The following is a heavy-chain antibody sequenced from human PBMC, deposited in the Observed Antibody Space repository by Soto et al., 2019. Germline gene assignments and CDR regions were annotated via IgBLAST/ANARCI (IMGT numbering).Heavy chain of an antibody. Sequence: QLQLQESGPGLVKPSETLSLTCAVSGGSISSSSYYWGWIRQPPGKGLEWIGSIYYSGSTYYNPSLKSRVTISVDTSKNQFYLKLSSVTAADTAVYYCARRPSGSYSDYWGQGTLVTVSS. V-gene: IGHV4-39*01. CDR3: ARRPSGSYSDY. CDR1: GGSISSSSYY. CDR2: IYYSGST. D-gene: IGHD1-26*01. J-gene: IGHJ4*02.